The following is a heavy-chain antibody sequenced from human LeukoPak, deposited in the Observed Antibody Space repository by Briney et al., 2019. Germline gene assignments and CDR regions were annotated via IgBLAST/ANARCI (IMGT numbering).Heavy chain of an antibody. D-gene: IGHD2-15*01. Sequence: PSETLSLTCTVSGGSISSGSYFWSWIRQPAGKGLEWIGRIYTSGGTNYNPSLKSRVTISVDTSKNQFSLKLSSVTAADTAVYYCASDRIEVDAFDIWGQGTMVTVSS. V-gene: IGHV4-61*02. CDR1: GGSISSGSYF. CDR3: ASDRIEVDAFDI. CDR2: IYTSGGT. J-gene: IGHJ3*02.